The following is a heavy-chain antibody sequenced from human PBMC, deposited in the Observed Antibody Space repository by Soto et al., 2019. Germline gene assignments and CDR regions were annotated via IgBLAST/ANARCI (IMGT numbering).Heavy chain of an antibody. CDR3: AGHRNVWFGADAFDI. J-gene: IGHJ3*02. V-gene: IGHV4-59*08. D-gene: IGHD3-10*01. Sequence: QVQLQESGPGLVKPSETLSLTCTVSGGSISSYYWSWIRQPPGKGLEWIWYIYYSVSTNYNPSLRSRVSVSVDTSKNPVSLKVSSVTAADTAVYYCAGHRNVWFGADAFDIWGQGTMVTVSS. CDR2: IYYSVST. CDR1: GGSISSYY.